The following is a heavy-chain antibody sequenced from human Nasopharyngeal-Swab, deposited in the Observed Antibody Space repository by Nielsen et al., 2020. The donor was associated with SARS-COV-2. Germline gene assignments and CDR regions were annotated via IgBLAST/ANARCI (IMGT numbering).Heavy chain of an antibody. V-gene: IGHV1-3*01. CDR2: INAGNGNT. CDR3: ARDSYGWNYFDS. J-gene: IGHJ4*02. D-gene: IGHD5-18*01. Sequence: ASVKVSCKASGYTFTSYAMHWVRQAPGQRLEWMGWINAGNGNTKYSQKFQGRVTITRDTSASTAYMELSSLRSEDTAVYYCARDSYGWNYFDSWGQGTLVTVSS. CDR1: GYTFTSYA.